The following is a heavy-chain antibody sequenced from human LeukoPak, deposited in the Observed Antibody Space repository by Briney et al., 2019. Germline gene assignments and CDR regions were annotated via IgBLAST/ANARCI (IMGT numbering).Heavy chain of an antibody. V-gene: IGHV4-39*01. J-gene: IGHJ3*02. Sequence: PSETLSLTCTVSGGSISSSSYYWGWIRQPPGKGLEWIGSIYYSGSTYYNPSLKSRVTISVDTSKNQFSPKLSSVTAADMAVYYCASGNPTSDAFDIWGQGTMVTVSS. CDR3: ASGNPTSDAFDI. D-gene: IGHD1-14*01. CDR1: GGSISSSSYY. CDR2: IYYSGST.